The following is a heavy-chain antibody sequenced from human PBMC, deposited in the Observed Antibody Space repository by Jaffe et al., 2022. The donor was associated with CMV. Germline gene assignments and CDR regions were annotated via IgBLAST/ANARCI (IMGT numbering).Heavy chain of an antibody. Sequence: QVQLVESGGGVVQPGRSLRLSCAASGFTFSSYGMHWVRQAPGKGLEWVAVISYDGSNKYYADSVKGRFTISRDNSKNTLYLQMNSLRAEDTAVYYCAKEGYYDFWSGYYSYYYYGMDVWGQGTTVTVSS. CDR1: GFTFSSYG. D-gene: IGHD3-3*01. V-gene: IGHV3-30*18. J-gene: IGHJ6*02. CDR2: ISYDGSNK. CDR3: AKEGYYDFWSGYYSYYYYGMDV.